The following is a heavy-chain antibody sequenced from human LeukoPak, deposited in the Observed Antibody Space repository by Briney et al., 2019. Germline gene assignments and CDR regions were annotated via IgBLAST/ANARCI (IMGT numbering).Heavy chain of an antibody. J-gene: IGHJ4*02. Sequence: GGSLRLSCAASGFTFSSYSMNWVRQAPGKGLEWVSAISSSSSYIYYADSVKGRFTISRDNAKNSLYLQMNSLRAEDTAVYYCARAGLTGYYVNYWGQGTLVTVSS. CDR3: ARAGLTGYYVNY. CDR2: ISSSSSYI. V-gene: IGHV3-21*01. CDR1: GFTFSSYS. D-gene: IGHD3-9*01.